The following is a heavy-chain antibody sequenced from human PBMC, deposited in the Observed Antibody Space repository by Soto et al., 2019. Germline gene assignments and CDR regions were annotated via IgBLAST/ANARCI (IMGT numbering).Heavy chain of an antibody. J-gene: IGHJ6*02. CDR2: MNPNSGNT. V-gene: IGHV1-8*01. Sequence: QVQLVQSGAEVKKPGASVKVSCKASGYTFTSYDINWVRQATGQGLEWMGWMNPNSGNTGYAQKFQDRVTLTRNTSISTAYMELSSLRSEDTAVYYCARVLSWASYYDFWSGYYNYYYYGMDVWGQGTTVTVSS. CDR3: ARVLSWASYYDFWSGYYNYYYYGMDV. D-gene: IGHD3-3*01. CDR1: GYTFTSYD.